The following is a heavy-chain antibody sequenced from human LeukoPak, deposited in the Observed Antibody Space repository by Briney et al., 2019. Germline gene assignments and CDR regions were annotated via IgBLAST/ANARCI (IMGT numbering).Heavy chain of an antibody. Sequence: SETLSLTCAVYGGSFSGYYWSWLRQPPGKGLEWIGEINHSGSTNYNPSLKSRATISVDTSKNQFSLKLSSVTAADTAVYYCARLGYGDYAFWGQGTLVTVSS. D-gene: IGHD4-17*01. V-gene: IGHV4-34*01. CDR1: GGSFSGYY. J-gene: IGHJ4*02. CDR2: INHSGST. CDR3: ARLGYGDYAF.